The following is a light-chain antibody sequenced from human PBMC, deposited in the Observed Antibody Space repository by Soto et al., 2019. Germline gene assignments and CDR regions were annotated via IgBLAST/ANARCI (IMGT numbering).Light chain of an antibody. CDR3: PQSYSTPFT. V-gene: IGKV1-39*01. CDR2: AAS. CDR1: QSISSY. J-gene: IGKJ3*01. Sequence: DIQMTQSPSSLSASVGDRVTITCRASQSISSYLNWYQQKPGKAPKLLIYAASSLQRGVPSRFNGSGSWTDFTLTISSLQPDGFATYYCPQSYSTPFTFGPGTKVDIK.